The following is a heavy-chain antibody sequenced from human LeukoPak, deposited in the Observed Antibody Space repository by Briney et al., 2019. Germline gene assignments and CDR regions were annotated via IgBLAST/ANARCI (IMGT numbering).Heavy chain of an antibody. CDR3: ARVGEDSSGWPYYFDY. CDR1: GGSISSYY. J-gene: IGHJ4*02. CDR2: IYYSGST. D-gene: IGHD6-19*01. Sequence: SETLSFTCTVSGGSISSYYWSWIRQPPGKGLEWIGYIYYSGSTNYNPSLKSRVTISVDTSKNQFSLKLSSVTAADTAVYYCARVGEDSSGWPYYFDYWGQGTLVTVSS. V-gene: IGHV4-59*01.